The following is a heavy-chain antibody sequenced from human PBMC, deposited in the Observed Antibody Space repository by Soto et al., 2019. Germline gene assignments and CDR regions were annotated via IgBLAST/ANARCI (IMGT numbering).Heavy chain of an antibody. D-gene: IGHD2-21*02. V-gene: IGHV3-72*01. CDR1: GFTFSDHF. CDR3: ARDSSSCRASYCFLDN. CDR2: SRSKANNYIT. Sequence: GGSLRLSCAASGFTFSDHFMDWVRQAPGKGLEWVGRSRSKANNYITEYAASVKGRFTISRDDSKNSLYLQMNSPKTEDTAVYFCARDSSSCRASYCFLDNWGQGTLVPVSS. J-gene: IGHJ4*02.